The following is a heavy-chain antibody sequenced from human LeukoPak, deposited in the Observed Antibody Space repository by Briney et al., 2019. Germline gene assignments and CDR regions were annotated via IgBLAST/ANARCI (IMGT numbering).Heavy chain of an antibody. CDR3: ARVPGVPAAHYYYYGMDV. Sequence: SETLSLTCAVYGGSFSGYYWSWIRQPPAKGLEWIGEINHSGSTSYNPSLKSRVTISVDTSKNQFSLKLSSVTAADTAVYYCARVPGVPAAHYYYYGMDVWGQGTTVTVSS. J-gene: IGHJ6*02. D-gene: IGHD2-2*01. CDR2: INHSGST. V-gene: IGHV4-34*01. CDR1: GGSFSGYY.